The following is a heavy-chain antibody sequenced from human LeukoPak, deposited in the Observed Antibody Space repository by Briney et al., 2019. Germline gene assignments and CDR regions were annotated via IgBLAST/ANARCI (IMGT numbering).Heavy chain of an antibody. J-gene: IGHJ3*02. CDR1: GFTFSSYS. D-gene: IGHD5-24*01. CDR2: ISSSSSYI. CDR3: ARWGDGRATFDI. V-gene: IGHV3-21*01. Sequence: PGGSLRLSCAASGFTFSSYSMNWVRQAAGKGLEWVSSISSSSSYIYYADSVKGRFTISRDNAKNSLYLQMESLRAEHTAVYHCARWGDGRATFDIWARGTMVTVSS.